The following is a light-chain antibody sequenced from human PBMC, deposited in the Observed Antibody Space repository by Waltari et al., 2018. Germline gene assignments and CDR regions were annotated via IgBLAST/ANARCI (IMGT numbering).Light chain of an antibody. J-gene: IGKJ1*01. CDR1: QDVCT. CDR3: QQYYNFPRT. CDR2: AVS. V-gene: IGKV1D-8*01. Sequence: INCRVSQDVCTFGWYQQKPGTAPKLLIYAVSTLQTGVPSRFSGSGSGTDFTLTISGLQPEDFATYYCQQYYNFPRTFGQGTVVEVK.